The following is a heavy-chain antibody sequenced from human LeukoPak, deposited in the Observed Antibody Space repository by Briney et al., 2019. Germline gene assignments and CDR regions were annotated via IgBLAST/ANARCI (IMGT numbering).Heavy chain of an antibody. V-gene: IGHV1-69*13. CDR1: GGTFSSYA. Sequence: EASVKVSCKASGGTFSSYAISWVRQAPGQGLEWMGGIIPIFGTANYAQKFQGRVTITADESTSTAHMELSSLRSEDTAVYYCARGGDRCSSTSCLAYNWFDPWGQGTLVTASS. J-gene: IGHJ5*02. CDR3: ARGGDRCSSTSCLAYNWFDP. D-gene: IGHD2-2*01. CDR2: IIPIFGTA.